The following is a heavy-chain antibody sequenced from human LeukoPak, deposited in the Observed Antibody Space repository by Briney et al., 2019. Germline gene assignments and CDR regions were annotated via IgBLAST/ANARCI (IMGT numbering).Heavy chain of an antibody. CDR1: GYTFTSYG. Sequence: GXSVKXSCXASGYTFTSYGISWVRQAPGQGLEWMGWISAYNGNTNYAQKLQGRVTMTTDTSTSTAYMELRSLRSDDTAVYYCARVALGYTTVSDYWGQGTLVTVSS. D-gene: IGHD4-17*01. V-gene: IGHV1-18*01. J-gene: IGHJ4*02. CDR3: ARVALGYTTVSDY. CDR2: ISAYNGNT.